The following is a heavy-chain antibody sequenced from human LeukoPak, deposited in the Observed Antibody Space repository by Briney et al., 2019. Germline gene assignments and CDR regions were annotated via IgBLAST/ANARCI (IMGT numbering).Heavy chain of an antibody. CDR2: ISYDGSNK. V-gene: IGHV3-30-3*01. CDR3: ARDFEGSYPSDDAFDI. J-gene: IGHJ3*02. D-gene: IGHD1-26*01. Sequence: PGGSLRLSCAASGFTFSSYAMHWVRQAPGKGLEWVAVISYDGSNKYYADSVKGRFTISRDNSKNTLYLQMNSLRAEDTAVYYCARDFEGSYPSDDAFDIWGQGTMVTVSS. CDR1: GFTFSSYA.